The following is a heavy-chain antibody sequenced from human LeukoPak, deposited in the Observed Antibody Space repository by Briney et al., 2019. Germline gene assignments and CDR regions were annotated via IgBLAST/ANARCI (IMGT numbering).Heavy chain of an antibody. Sequence: GGSLRLSCAASGFTFSSYWMTWVRQAPGKGLEWVANIKQDGSEKYYVDSVRGRLTISRDNAKNSLYLQMNSLRAEDTAVYYCARAHSSSWNWGQGTLVTVSS. CDR3: ARAHSSSWN. CDR1: GFTFSSYW. CDR2: IKQDGSEK. J-gene: IGHJ4*02. V-gene: IGHV3-7*01. D-gene: IGHD6-13*01.